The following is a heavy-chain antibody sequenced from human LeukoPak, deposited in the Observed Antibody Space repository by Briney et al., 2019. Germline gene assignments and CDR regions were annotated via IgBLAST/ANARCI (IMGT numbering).Heavy chain of an antibody. V-gene: IGHV1-69*01. Sequence: ASVKVSCKASGGTFSSYAISWVRQAPGQGLEWMGGIIPIFGTANYAQKFQGRVTITADESTSTAYMELSSLRSEDTAVYYCATKGYSSSWPPPTPFDYWGQGTLVTVSS. CDR3: ATKGYSSSWPPPTPFDY. CDR1: GGTFSSYA. J-gene: IGHJ4*02. D-gene: IGHD6-13*01. CDR2: IIPIFGTA.